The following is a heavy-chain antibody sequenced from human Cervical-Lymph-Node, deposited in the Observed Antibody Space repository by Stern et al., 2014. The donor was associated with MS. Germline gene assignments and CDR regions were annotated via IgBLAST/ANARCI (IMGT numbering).Heavy chain of an antibody. D-gene: IGHD3-22*01. CDR2: IYWDADK. V-gene: IGHV2-5*02. CDR1: GFSLSTSGVG. Sequence: QVTLKESGPTLVKPTQTLTLTCTFSGFSLSTSGVGVGWIRQPPGKALEWLALIYWDADKCYSPSLKSRLTITKDTSKTQVVLTMTNMDPVDTATYYCARRNYYDTLRAFDIWGQGTMVTVSS. J-gene: IGHJ3*02. CDR3: ARRNYYDTLRAFDI.